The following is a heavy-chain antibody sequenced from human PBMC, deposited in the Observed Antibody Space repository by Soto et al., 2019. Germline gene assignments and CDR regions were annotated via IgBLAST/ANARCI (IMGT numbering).Heavy chain of an antibody. J-gene: IGHJ4*02. CDR3: ARDPTATLDY. D-gene: IGHD2-15*01. CDR2: ISAYNGNT. V-gene: IGHV1-18*04. Sequence: ASEKDSCKASGYTFTSYGITWVRQAPGQGLEWMGWISAYNGNTNYAQKLQGRVTMTTDTSTSTAYMELRSLRSDDTAVYYCARDPTATLDYWGQGTLVTVSS. CDR1: GYTFTSYG.